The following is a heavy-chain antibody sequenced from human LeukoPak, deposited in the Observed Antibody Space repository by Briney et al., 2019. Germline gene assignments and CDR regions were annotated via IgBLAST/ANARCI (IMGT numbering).Heavy chain of an antibody. D-gene: IGHD1-26*01. CDR3: AREGTVGAPYYYYYYMDV. Sequence: SETLSLTCTVSGGSISSSTYYWDWIRQPPGKGLEWIGYIYYSGSTNYNPSLKSRVTISVDTSKNQFSLKLSSVTAADTAVYYCAREGTVGAPYYYYYYMDVWGKGTTVTVSS. CDR2: IYYSGST. J-gene: IGHJ6*03. V-gene: IGHV4-61*01. CDR1: GGSISSSTYY.